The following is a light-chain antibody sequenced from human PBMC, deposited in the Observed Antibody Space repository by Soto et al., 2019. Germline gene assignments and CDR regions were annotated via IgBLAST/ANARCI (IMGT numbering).Light chain of an antibody. CDR3: QQSYRTPLT. CDR1: QSVSRY. CDR2: SVF. V-gene: IGKV1-39*01. J-gene: IGKJ4*01. Sequence: DIQLTQSPSSLSASIGDRVTITCRASQSVSRYLNWYQHKPGNAPKLLIYSVFSLQSGVPSRFRGTGSETDFTLTISSLQPEDFATYYCQQSYRTPLTFGGGTRVEIK.